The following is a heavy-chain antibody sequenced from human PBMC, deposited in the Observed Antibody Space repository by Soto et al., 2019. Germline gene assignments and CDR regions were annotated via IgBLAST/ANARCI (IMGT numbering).Heavy chain of an antibody. J-gene: IGHJ5*02. Sequence: PSETLSLTCTVSGGSISSGGYYWSWIRQHPGKGLEWIGYIYYSGSTYYNPSLKSRVTISVDTSKNQFSLKLSSVTAADTAVYYCARELRDNYDSSGYYNWFDPWGQGTLGTVSS. CDR2: IYYSGST. CDR1: GGSISSGGYY. V-gene: IGHV4-31*03. D-gene: IGHD3-22*01. CDR3: ARELRDNYDSSGYYNWFDP.